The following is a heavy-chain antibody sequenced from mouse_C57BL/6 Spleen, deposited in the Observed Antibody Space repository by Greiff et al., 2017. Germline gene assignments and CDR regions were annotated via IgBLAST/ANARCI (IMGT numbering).Heavy chain of an antibody. CDR3: ARTLDNGYDGGYYFDD. CDR2: IWSGGST. Sequence: QVQLQQSGPGLVQPSQSLSITCTVSGFSLTSYGVHWVRQSPGKGLEWLGVIWSGGSTDYNAAFISRLSISKDNSKSQVFLKMNSLQADDTAIYYCARTLDNGYDGGYYFDDWGQGTTLTVSS. V-gene: IGHV2-2*01. D-gene: IGHD2-2*01. J-gene: IGHJ2*01. CDR1: GFSLTSYG.